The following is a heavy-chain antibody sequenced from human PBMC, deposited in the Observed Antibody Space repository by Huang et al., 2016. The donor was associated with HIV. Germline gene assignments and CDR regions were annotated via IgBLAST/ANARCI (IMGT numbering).Heavy chain of an antibody. CDR2: INHIGKT. D-gene: IGHD6-19*01. J-gene: IGHJ4*02. Sequence: QVQLRQWGAGLVKPSETLSLTCAVYGGSFSGYYWTWIRQSPGKGLEWIGEINHIGKTNYQPSLKSRGTISKDTAKNQFSLQLTSVSAADTGVYFCAREKAADSAWYGVYYFDYWGEGALVTVTS. CDR3: AREKAADSAWYGVYYFDY. V-gene: IGHV4-34*01. CDR1: GGSFSGYY.